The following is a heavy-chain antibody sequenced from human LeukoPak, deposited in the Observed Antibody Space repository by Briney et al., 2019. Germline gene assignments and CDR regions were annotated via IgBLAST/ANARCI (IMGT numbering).Heavy chain of an antibody. V-gene: IGHV3-73*01. CDR2: IRSKANSYAT. CDR1: GFTFSGSA. CDR3: TWFGEPWNY. J-gene: IGHJ4*02. Sequence: GGSLRLSCPASGFTFSGSAMHWVRQASGKGLEWVGRIRSKANSYATAFAASVKGRFTISRDDSKNTAYLQMNSLKTEDTAVYYCTWFGEPWNYWGQGTLVTVSS. D-gene: IGHD3-10*01.